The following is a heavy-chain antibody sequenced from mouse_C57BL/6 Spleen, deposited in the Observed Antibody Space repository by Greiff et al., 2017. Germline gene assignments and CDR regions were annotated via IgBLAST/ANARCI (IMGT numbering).Heavy chain of an antibody. V-gene: IGHV7-3*01. CDR1: GFTFTDYY. D-gene: IGHD2-1*01. CDR3: ARSGGNYGYYAMDY. CDR2: IRNKANGYTT. Sequence: EVQVVESGGGLVQPGGSLSLSCAASGFTFTDYYMSWVRQPPGKALEWLGFIRNKANGYTTEYSASVKGRFTISRDNSQSILYLPMNALRAEVSATYYCARSGGNYGYYAMDYWGQGTSVTVSS. J-gene: IGHJ4*01.